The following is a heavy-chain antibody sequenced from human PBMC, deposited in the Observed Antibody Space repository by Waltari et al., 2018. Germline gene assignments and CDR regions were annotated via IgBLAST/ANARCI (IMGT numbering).Heavy chain of an antibody. Sequence: QVQLQESGQGLVKPSGTLSLTCAVSGDSISGNYWWSWVRQSPAKGLEWIGQVHHSGKTHYNPSLQSRVAISLDKPKNHFSLNLNSVTAADTAIYYCAGDRAIGLFFDYWGRGTLVTVSS. CDR1: GDSISGNYW. D-gene: IGHD2-2*01. V-gene: IGHV4-4*02. CDR3: AGDRAIGLFFDY. J-gene: IGHJ4*02. CDR2: VHHSGKT.